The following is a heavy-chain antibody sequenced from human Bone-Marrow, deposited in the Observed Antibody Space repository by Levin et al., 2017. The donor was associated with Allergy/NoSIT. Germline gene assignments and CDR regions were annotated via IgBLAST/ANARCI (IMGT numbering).Heavy chain of an antibody. CDR1: GGSISSDNW. J-gene: IGHJ5*02. V-gene: IGHV4-4*02. D-gene: IGHD3-9*01. Sequence: GSLRLSCAVSGGSISSDNWWSWVRQPPGKGLEWIGEVYHSGSTDYNPSLKSRVTISVDRSKKRFSLKLRSVTAADTAVYYCARGHILTGYSHLRGGWFDPWGQGTLVTVSS. CDR2: VYHSGST. CDR3: ARGHILTGYSHLRGGWFDP.